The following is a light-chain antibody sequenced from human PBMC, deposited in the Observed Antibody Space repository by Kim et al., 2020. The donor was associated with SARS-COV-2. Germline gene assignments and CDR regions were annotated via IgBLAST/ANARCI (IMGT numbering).Light chain of an antibody. J-gene: IGKJ4*01. V-gene: IGKV3-15*01. Sequence: EIVMTQSPATLSVSPGERATLSCRASQSVNNNLAWYQQKPGQAPRLLIYGASTRATGVPARFSGSGSGTELTLTISSLQSEDFAVYYCQQYNKWPLTFGGGTKVDIK. CDR3: QQYNKWPLT. CDR1: QSVNNN. CDR2: GAS.